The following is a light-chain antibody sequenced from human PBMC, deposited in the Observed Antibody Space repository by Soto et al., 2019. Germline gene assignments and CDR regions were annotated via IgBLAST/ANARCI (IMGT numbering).Light chain of an antibody. CDR3: QQYDNLLPLT. CDR2: DES. J-gene: IGKJ4*02. V-gene: IGKV1-33*01. Sequence: DIQMTQSPSSLSASVGDRVSITCQASQDISNYLNWYQQKPGKAPKLLIYDESNLETGVPSRFSGSGYGTDFTFTISSLQPEDIATYYYQQYDNLLPLTFGGGTKVAIK. CDR1: QDISNY.